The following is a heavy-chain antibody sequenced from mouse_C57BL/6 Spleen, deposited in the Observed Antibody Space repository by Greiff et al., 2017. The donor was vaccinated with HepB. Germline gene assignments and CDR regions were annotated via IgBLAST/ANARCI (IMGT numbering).Heavy chain of an antibody. CDR3: TTMTTVVAPFAY. Sequence: EVQLQQSGTVLARPGASVKMSCKTSGYTFTSYWMHWVKQRPGQGLEWIGAIYPGNSDTSYNQKFKGKSKLTAVTSASTAYMELSSLTNEDSAVYYCTTMTTVVAPFAYWGQGTLVTVSA. CDR2: IYPGNSDT. D-gene: IGHD1-1*01. V-gene: IGHV1-5*01. J-gene: IGHJ3*01. CDR1: GYTFTSYW.